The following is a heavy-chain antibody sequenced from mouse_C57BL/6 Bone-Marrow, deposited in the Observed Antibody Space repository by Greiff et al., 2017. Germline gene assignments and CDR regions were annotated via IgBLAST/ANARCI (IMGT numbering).Heavy chain of an antibody. Sequence: EVKLVESGGGLVQPGGSLKLSCAASGFTFSDYYMYWVRQTPEKRLEWVAYISNGGGSTYYPDTVKGRFTISRDNAKNTLYLQMSRLKSEDTAMYYCAREDMITTRDYYAMDYWGQGTSVTVSS. D-gene: IGHD2-4*01. CDR3: AREDMITTRDYYAMDY. J-gene: IGHJ4*01. CDR1: GFTFSDYY. CDR2: ISNGGGST. V-gene: IGHV5-12*01.